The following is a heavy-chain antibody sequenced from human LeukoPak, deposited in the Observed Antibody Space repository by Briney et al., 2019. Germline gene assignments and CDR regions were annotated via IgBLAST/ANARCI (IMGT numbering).Heavy chain of an antibody. D-gene: IGHD6-6*01. CDR2: IYYSGSA. CDR1: GGSISSHY. Sequence: PSETLSLTCTVSGGSISSHYWSWIRQPPGKGLEWIGYIYYSGSANYNPSLKSRVTISVDTSKNQFSLKLSSVTAADTAVYYCARTSSSIAARFYYYYYMDVWGEGTTVTVSS. CDR3: ARTSSSIAARFYYYYYMDV. V-gene: IGHV4-59*11. J-gene: IGHJ6*03.